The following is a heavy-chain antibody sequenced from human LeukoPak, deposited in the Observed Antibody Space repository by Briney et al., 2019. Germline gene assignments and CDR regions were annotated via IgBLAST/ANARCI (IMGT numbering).Heavy chain of an antibody. D-gene: IGHD3-22*01. CDR3: AKDRYYYDSSGLADY. CDR1: GFTFSSYE. V-gene: IGHV3-48*03. CDR2: ISSSGSTI. Sequence: GGSLRLSCAASGFTFSSYEMNWVRQAPGKGLEWVSYISSSGSTIYYADSVKGRFTISRDNSKNTLYLQMNSLRAEDTAVYYCAKDRYYYDSSGLADYWGQGTLVTVSS. J-gene: IGHJ4*02.